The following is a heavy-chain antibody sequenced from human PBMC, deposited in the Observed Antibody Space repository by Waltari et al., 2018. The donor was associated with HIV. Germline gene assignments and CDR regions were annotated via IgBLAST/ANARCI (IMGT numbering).Heavy chain of an antibody. D-gene: IGHD2-2*01. CDR3: ARLTGGSNIYRYFDL. J-gene: IGHJ2*01. CDR2: IYYSGTT. CDR1: GASITSNNYS. V-gene: IGHV4-39*02. Sequence: QLQLQESGPGLVKPSETLSLTCTVSGASITSNNYSWAWIRQTPGKGLEWIANIYYSGTTYYSPSLKSRVTISVDTSKNHFSLKLNSVTVADTGIYYCARLTGGSNIYRYFDLWGRGTLVIVSS.